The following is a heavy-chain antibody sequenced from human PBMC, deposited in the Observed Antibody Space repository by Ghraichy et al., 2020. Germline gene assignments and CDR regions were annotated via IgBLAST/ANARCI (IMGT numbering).Heavy chain of an antibody. CDR2: IYYSGST. D-gene: IGHD1-26*01. CDR3: ARDSSGSYSHAFDI. CDR1: GGSISSSSYY. J-gene: IGHJ3*02. V-gene: IGHV4-39*07. Sequence: SETLSLTCTVSGGSISSSSYYWGWIRQPPGKGLEWIGSIYYSGSTYYNPSLKSRVTISVDTSKNQFSLKLSSVTAADTAVYYCARDSSGSYSHAFDIWGQGTMVTVSS.